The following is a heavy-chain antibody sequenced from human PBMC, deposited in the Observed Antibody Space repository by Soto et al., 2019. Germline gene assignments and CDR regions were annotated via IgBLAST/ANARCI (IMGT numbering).Heavy chain of an antibody. CDR2: IRQSGDRS. CDR1: EIVFSNFP. D-gene: IGHD3-10*01. V-gene: IGHV3-23*01. Sequence: PDGSQRLSCAASEIVFSNFPMYMDRRAPGKGLEWVSSIRQSGDRSSYADSAKGRFTISRDNSKNTLYLQMNGLRLDDTAVYYCVAAVRTRLDNWGPGTLVTVSA. CDR3: VAAVRTRLDN. J-gene: IGHJ4*02.